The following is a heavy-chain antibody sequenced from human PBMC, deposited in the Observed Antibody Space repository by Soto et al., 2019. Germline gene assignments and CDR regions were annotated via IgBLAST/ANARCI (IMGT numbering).Heavy chain of an antibody. V-gene: IGHV3-30-3*01. D-gene: IGHD5-12*01. CDR3: ARDAPMATIRNRFDY. CDR2: ISYDGSNK. CDR1: GFTFSSYA. Sequence: QVQPVESGGGVVQPGRSLRLSCAASGFTFSSYAMHWVRQAPGKGLEWVAVISYDGSNKYYADSVKGRFTISRDNSKNTLYLQMHSLSAEETAVYYCARDAPMATIRNRFDYWGQGTLVTVSS. J-gene: IGHJ4*02.